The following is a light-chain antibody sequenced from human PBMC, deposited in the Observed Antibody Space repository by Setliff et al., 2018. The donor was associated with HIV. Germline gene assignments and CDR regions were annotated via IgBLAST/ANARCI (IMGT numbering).Light chain of an antibody. CDR2: DVT. CDR3: SSFTGTRKFV. V-gene: IGLV2-14*03. J-gene: IGLJ1*01. Sequence: SALTQPASVSGSPGQSITISCTGTSNDIGLYNFVSWYQQHPGKVPQLIIFDVTIRPSGVSIRFSGSKSGNTASLTISGLLAEDEADYYCSSFTGTRKFVFGTGTKVTVL. CDR1: SNDIGLYNF.